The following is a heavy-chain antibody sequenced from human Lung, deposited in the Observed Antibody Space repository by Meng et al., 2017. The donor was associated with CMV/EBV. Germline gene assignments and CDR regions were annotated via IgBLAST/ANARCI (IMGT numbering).Heavy chain of an antibody. CDR2: FYYSGLT. J-gene: IGHJ5*02. D-gene: IGHD2-8*01. CDR3: ARVWANGEGWFDP. V-gene: IGHV4-39*07. Sequence: QLQEPGPGPGQPSPTHSLTRTVPCGANRSSSNNWGGSRRPPGKELEWSGNFYYSGLTSSNPSLKSRVTISVDTSKNQFSLKLSSVTAADTAVFYCARVWANGEGWFDPWGQGTLVTVSS. CDR1: CGANRSSSNN.